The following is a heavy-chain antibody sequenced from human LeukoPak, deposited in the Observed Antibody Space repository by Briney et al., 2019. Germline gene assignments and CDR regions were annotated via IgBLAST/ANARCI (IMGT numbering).Heavy chain of an antibody. V-gene: IGHV1-18*01. CDR3: ARDPPGLTLGSPGDY. D-gene: IGHD3-16*01. J-gene: IGHJ4*02. CDR2: NSANNGDT. Sequence: ASVKVSCKASGYTFTSYGIAWARQAPGQGLQWMGWNSANNGDTSYSQKLQGRVTMTTDTSTNTAYMELRSLTSDDTAVYYCARDPPGLTLGSPGDYWGQGTLVIVSS. CDR1: GYTFTSYG.